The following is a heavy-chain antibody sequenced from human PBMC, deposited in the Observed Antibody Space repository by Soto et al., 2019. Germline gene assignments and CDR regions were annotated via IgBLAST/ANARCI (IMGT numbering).Heavy chain of an antibody. CDR2: ITPLFGIP. Sequence: QVQLVQSGAEVMKPGSSVKVSCKASGGTSRSLSITWVRQAPGQGLEWMGGITPLFGIPNYPQKFQGRLTITADKSTGTAYLELSSLRSEDTAVYYCARDTHSAGGWFDTWGRGTLVTVSS. CDR1: GGTSRSLS. V-gene: IGHV1-69*17. D-gene: IGHD2-15*01. J-gene: IGHJ5*02. CDR3: ARDTHSAGGWFDT.